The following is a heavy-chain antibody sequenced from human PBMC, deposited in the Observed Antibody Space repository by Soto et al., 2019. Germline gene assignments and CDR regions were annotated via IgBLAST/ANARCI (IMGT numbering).Heavy chain of an antibody. CDR3: ASRSATVLSLTY. V-gene: IGHV3-23*01. CDR1: GFTFSSYA. J-gene: IGHJ4*02. D-gene: IGHD2-8*01. CDR2: ISGSVAGT. Sequence: LRLSCAASGFTFSSYAMSWVRQAPGKGLEWVSTISGSVAGTYYADSVKGRFTISRDNSKNTLYLQLNSLRAEDTAVYYCASRSATVLSLTYWGPGTQVTVSS.